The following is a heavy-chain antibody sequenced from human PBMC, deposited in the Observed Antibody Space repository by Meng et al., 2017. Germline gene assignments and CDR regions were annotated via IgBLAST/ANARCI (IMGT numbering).Heavy chain of an antibody. CDR2: IIPIFGTA. V-gene: IGHV1-69*05. Sequence: KISCKGSGYSFTSYWIGWVRQMPGKGLEWMGGIIPIFGTANYAQKFQGRVTITTDESTSTAYMELSSLRSEDTAVYYCARNRRNEYYYDSSGYYPPDYWGQGTLVTVSS. J-gene: IGHJ4*02. D-gene: IGHD3-22*01. CDR1: GYSFTSYW. CDR3: ARNRRNEYYYDSSGYYPPDY.